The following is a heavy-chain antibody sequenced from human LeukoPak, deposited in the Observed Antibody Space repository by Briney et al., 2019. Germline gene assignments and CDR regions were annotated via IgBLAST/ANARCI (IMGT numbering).Heavy chain of an antibody. V-gene: IGHV3-7*01. CDR1: GFTFSSYW. Sequence: GGSLRLSCAASGFTFSSYWMSWVRQAPGKGLEWVANIKQDGSEKYYVDSVKGRFTISRDNAKNSLYLQMNSLRAEDTAVYYCARDHSQYYYGSGSAYDYWGQGTLVSASS. D-gene: IGHD3-10*01. J-gene: IGHJ4*02. CDR3: ARDHSQYYYGSGSAYDY. CDR2: IKQDGSEK.